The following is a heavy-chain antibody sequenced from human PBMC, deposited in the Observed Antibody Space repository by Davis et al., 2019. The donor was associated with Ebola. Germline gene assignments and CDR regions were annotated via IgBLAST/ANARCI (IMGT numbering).Heavy chain of an antibody. CDR2: ISGRDNNV. J-gene: IGHJ4*02. CDR1: GFTFSDFY. CDR3: AKFSRAGDSV. D-gene: IGHD6-13*01. V-gene: IGHV3-11*01. Sequence: GGSLRLSCAASGFTFSDFYMSWIRQTPGKGLEWLSYISGRDNNVHYADSVKGRFTISRDNSKNTLYLQMNSLRAEDTAVYYCAKFSRAGDSVWGQGTLVTVSS.